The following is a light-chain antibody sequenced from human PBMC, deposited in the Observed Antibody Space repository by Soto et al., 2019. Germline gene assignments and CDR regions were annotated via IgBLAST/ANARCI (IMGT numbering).Light chain of an antibody. CDR1: QNIGVY. CDR2: AAS. J-gene: IGKJ1*01. CDR3: HQTAANPWT. V-gene: IGKV1-39*01. Sequence: DIQMTQSPSSLSASVGDRVTITCRASQNIGVYLNWYQKKPGKAPELLIHAASSLQSGVPSTFSGSGSGTDFALTISSLKPEDFETYYCHQTAANPWTFAQGPRWIS.